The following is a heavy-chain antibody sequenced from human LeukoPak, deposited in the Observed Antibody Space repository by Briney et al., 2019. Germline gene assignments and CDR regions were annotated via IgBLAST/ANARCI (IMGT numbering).Heavy chain of an antibody. CDR2: IKNKNEGGAS. CDR1: GLTFENVW. Sequence: GSLRLSCVVSGLTFENVWMNWVRRASGKGLEWVGRIKNKNEGGASHYAASVKDRFSISRDDSRTTLFLQMNNLKIEDTGVYYCTTGIDDGGGYWGQGTQVTVSS. CDR3: TTGIDDGGGY. V-gene: IGHV3-15*07. J-gene: IGHJ4*02. D-gene: IGHD3-10*01.